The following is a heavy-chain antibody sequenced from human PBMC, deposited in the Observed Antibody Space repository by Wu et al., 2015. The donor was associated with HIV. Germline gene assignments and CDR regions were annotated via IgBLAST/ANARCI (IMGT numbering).Heavy chain of an antibody. CDR1: GYTFSSYG. D-gene: IGHD5-24*01. Sequence: QVHLVQSGGEVKKPGASVKVSCKASGYTFSSYGISWVRQAPGQGLEWMGWISAYNGNTNYAQKLQGRVTLTTDTSTSTAYMELRSLRSDDTAVYYCAKDTSMTTILHAPDYWGQGTLVTVSS. J-gene: IGHJ4*02. CDR2: ISAYNGNT. V-gene: IGHV1-18*01. CDR3: AKDTSMTTILHAPDY.